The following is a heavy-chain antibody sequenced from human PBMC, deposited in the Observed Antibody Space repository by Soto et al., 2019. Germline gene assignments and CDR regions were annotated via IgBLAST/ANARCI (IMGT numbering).Heavy chain of an antibody. CDR2: IYYSGST. CDR1: GGSISSGGYY. V-gene: IGHV4-31*03. D-gene: IGHD6-6*01. Sequence: PSETLSLTCTVSGGSISSGGYYWSWIRQHPGKGLEWIGYIYYSGSTYYNPSLKSRVTISVDTSKNQFSLKLSSVTAADTAVYYCARGQSGIAARLDWFASWGQGILVTVSS. CDR3: ARGQSGIAARLDWFAS. J-gene: IGHJ5*01.